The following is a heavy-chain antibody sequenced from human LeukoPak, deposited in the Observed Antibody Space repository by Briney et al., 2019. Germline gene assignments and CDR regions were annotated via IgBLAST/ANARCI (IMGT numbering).Heavy chain of an antibody. D-gene: IGHD1-26*01. CDR3: ARDGYSGSLDAFDI. J-gene: IGHJ3*02. Sequence: SETLSLTCTVSGYSISSGYYWGWIRQPPGKGLEWIGSIYHSGSTYYNPSLKSRVTISVDTSKNQFSLKLSSVTAADTAVYYCARDGYSGSLDAFDIWGRGTMVTVSS. CDR1: GYSISSGYY. CDR2: IYHSGST. V-gene: IGHV4-38-2*02.